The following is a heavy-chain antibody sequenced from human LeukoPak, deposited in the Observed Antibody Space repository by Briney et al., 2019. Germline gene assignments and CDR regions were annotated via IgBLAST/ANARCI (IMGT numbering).Heavy chain of an antibody. V-gene: IGHV3-48*02. CDR3: TRDPNALDY. CDR2: IARGTGNT. Sequence: GGSLRLSCAASGFVFSSYSMNWVRQAPGKGLEWVSYIARGTGNTHYADSVKGRFTISRDNAKNSLYLQMNSLRDEDTAVYYCTRDPNALDYWGRGTLVTVSS. J-gene: IGHJ4*02. CDR1: GFVFSSYS.